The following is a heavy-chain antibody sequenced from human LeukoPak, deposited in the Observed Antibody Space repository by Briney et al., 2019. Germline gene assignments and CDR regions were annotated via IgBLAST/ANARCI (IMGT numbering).Heavy chain of an antibody. D-gene: IGHD6-25*01. CDR3: AGSGGRDWYFDL. V-gene: IGHV4-61*02. CDR2: IYTSGST. Sequence: SETLSLTCTVSGGSISSGSYYWSWIRQPAGKGLEWIGRIYTSGSTNYNPSLKSRVTISVDTSKNQFSLKPSSVTAADMAVYYCAGSGGRDWYFDLWGRGTLVTVSS. CDR1: GGSISSGSYY. J-gene: IGHJ2*01.